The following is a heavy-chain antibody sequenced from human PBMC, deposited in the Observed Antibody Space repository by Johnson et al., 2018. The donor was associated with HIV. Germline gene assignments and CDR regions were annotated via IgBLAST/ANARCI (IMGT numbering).Heavy chain of an antibody. J-gene: IGHJ3*02. Sequence: QVQLVESGGGVVQPGRSLRLSCAASGFTFSSYAMHWVRQAPGKGLEWVAVISYDGNNKYYADSVKGRFTISRDNSKNTLYLQMNSLRVEDTAVYYCARDYDIPRDDAFDIWGQGTMVTVSS. CDR3: ARDYDIPRDDAFDI. D-gene: IGHD3-9*01. CDR1: GFTFSSYA. CDR2: ISYDGNNK. V-gene: IGHV3-30-3*01.